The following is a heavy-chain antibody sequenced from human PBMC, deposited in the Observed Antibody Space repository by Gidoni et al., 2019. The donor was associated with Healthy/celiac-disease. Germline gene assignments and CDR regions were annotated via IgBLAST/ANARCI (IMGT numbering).Heavy chain of an antibody. D-gene: IGHD3-22*01. CDR3: ARDLGYYDPPRYYYYGMDV. CDR2: IWYDGSNK. J-gene: IGHJ6*02. Sequence: QVQLVESGGGVVQPGRSLRLSCAASGFTFSSYGMHWVRQAPGKGLEWVAVIWYDGSNKYYADSVKGRFTISRDNSKNTLYLQMNSLRAEDTAVYYCARDLGYYDPPRYYYYGMDVWGQGTTVTVSS. V-gene: IGHV3-33*01. CDR1: GFTFSSYG.